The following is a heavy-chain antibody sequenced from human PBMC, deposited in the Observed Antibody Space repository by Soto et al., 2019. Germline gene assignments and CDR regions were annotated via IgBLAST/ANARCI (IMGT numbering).Heavy chain of an antibody. V-gene: IGHV4-4*07. J-gene: IGHJ5*02. CDR1: GASISGFY. CDR3: VTDGTKTFLDWFDP. CDR2: IYATGTT. Sequence: QVQLQESGPGLVKPSETLSLTCTVSGASISGFYWSWIRKSAGKGLEWIGRIYATGTTDYNPSLNSRVMMSVDTSKKQFSLKLRSVTAADPAVYYCVTDGTKTFLDWFDPWGQAISVTLSS. D-gene: IGHD1-1*01.